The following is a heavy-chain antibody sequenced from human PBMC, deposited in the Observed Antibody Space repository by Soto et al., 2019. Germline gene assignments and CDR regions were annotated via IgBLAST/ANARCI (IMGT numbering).Heavy chain of an antibody. Sequence: PVGSLRLSCAVSGFTFSSYAMTWVRQAPGKGLEWVSSISGSGLTTYYADSVKGRFAISRDNAKNTLYLQINSLRAEDTAVYYCAKDHAVYSGYDYYYGMDVRGPGTTVTVSS. CDR1: GFTFSSYA. D-gene: IGHD5-12*01. CDR3: AKDHAVYSGYDYYYGMDV. J-gene: IGHJ6*02. V-gene: IGHV3-23*01. CDR2: ISGSGLTT.